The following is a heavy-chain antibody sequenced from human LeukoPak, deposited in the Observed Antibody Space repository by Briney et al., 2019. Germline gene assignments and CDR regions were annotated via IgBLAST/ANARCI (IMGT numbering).Heavy chain of an antibody. CDR1: GYTFTGYY. D-gene: IGHD5-18*01. Sequence: GASVKVSCKASGYTFTGYYMHWVRQAPGQGLEWMGWINPNSGGTNYAQKFQGRVTMTRDTSISTAYMELSRLRSEDTAVYYCALWIQLWGNFDYWGQGTLVTVSS. J-gene: IGHJ4*02. CDR2: INPNSGGT. V-gene: IGHV1-2*02. CDR3: ALWIQLWGNFDY.